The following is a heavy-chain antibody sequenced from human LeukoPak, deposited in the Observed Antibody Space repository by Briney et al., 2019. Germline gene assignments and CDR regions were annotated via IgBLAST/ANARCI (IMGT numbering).Heavy chain of an antibody. CDR2: ISAYNGNT. CDR1: GYTFTSYG. D-gene: IGHD2-2*01. CDR3: ARDLGCSSTSCSLLWFGNYYYYYMDV. J-gene: IGHJ6*03. V-gene: IGHV1-18*01. Sequence: ASVKVSCKASGYTFTSYGISWVRQAPGQGLEWMGWISAYNGNTNYAQKLQGRVTMTTDTSTSTAYMELRSLRSDDTAVYYCARDLGCSSTSCSLLWFGNYYYYYMDVWGKGTTVTVSS.